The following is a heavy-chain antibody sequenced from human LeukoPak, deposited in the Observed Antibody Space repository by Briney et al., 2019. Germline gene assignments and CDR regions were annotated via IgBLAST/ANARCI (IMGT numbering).Heavy chain of an antibody. CDR2: ISYDGSNK. CDR1: GFTFSSYA. Sequence: PGGSLRLSCAASGFTFSSYAMHWVRQAPGKGLEWVAVISYDGSNKYYADSVKGRFTISRDNSKNTLYLQMNSLRAEDTAVYYCARDRALYDSRRGYYYTEDDYWGQGTLVTVSS. D-gene: IGHD3-22*01. CDR3: ARDRALYDSRRGYYYTEDDY. J-gene: IGHJ4*02. V-gene: IGHV3-30-3*01.